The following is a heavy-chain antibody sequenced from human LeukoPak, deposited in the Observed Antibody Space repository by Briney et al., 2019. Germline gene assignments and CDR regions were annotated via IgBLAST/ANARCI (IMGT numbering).Heavy chain of an antibody. D-gene: IGHD4-23*01. Sequence: GESLKISCKASGCSFTDYWIVWVRQMPGKGLEWMGAIYPGDSDTRYSPSLDGQVTISADKSVSTTYLQWSSLQASDTAMYYCARPSSLYGGTSEDYWGQGALVTVSS. V-gene: IGHV5-51*01. CDR3: ARPSSLYGGTSEDY. J-gene: IGHJ4*02. CDR2: IYPGDSDT. CDR1: GCSFTDYW.